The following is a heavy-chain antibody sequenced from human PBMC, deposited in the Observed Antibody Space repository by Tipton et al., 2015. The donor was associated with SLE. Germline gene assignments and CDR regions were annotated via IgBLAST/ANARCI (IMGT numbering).Heavy chain of an antibody. Sequence: TLSLTCTVSGVSISRSRYYWGWIRQPPGKGLEWIGYIYTRGSTNSNPALKSRVTISMDTATNQFSLKLSSVTAADTAVYYCATGTFVGSWYYYLDVWGKGTAVTVSS. CDR2: IYTRGST. D-gene: IGHD3-16*01. CDR3: ATGTFVGSWYYYLDV. CDR1: GVSISRSRYY. V-gene: IGHV4-61*05. J-gene: IGHJ6*03.